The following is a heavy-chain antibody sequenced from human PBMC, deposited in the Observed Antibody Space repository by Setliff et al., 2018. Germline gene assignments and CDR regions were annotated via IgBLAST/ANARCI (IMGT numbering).Heavy chain of an antibody. V-gene: IGHV4-38-2*01. Sequence: PSETLSLTCAVSGFSITNGYYWGWIRQSPGRGLEWIANIFQSGITFYNPSLKSRVTMSLDTSTNQFSLKLRSVTAAGTAVYYCARLGGLLVATMPFDYWGQGIPVTVSS. CDR2: IFQSGIT. J-gene: IGHJ4*02. CDR3: ARLGGLLVATMPFDY. D-gene: IGHD5-12*01. CDR1: GFSITNGYY.